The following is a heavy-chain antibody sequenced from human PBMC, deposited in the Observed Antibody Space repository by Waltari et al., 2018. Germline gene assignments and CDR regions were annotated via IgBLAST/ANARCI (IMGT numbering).Heavy chain of an antibody. D-gene: IGHD6-19*01. CDR2: LKEEGREK. J-gene: IGHJ4*02. V-gene: IGHV3-7*01. CDR1: GSTFSSYG. Sequence: EVQLVESGGGLVQPGGSLRLSCAASGSTFSSYGVGWVRQGPGKGVGWVARLKEEGREKYVVDAGKGRFTISRDNAKNSLYLQMNSLRDEDTAVYYCGSGWQIDYWGQGALVTVSS. CDR3: GSGWQIDY.